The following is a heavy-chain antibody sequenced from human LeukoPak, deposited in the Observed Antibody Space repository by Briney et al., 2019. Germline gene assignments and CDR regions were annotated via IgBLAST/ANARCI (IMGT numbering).Heavy chain of an antibody. CDR3: ARRNYDYVWHYYYYYMDV. Sequence: GESLKISCKGSGYSFTSYWIGWVRQMPGKGLEWMGIIYPCDSDTRYSPSFQGQVTISADKSISTAYLQWSSLKASDTAMYYCARRNYDYVWHYYYYYMDVWGKGTTVTVSS. CDR2: IYPCDSDT. D-gene: IGHD3-16*01. V-gene: IGHV5-51*01. J-gene: IGHJ6*03. CDR1: GYSFTSYW.